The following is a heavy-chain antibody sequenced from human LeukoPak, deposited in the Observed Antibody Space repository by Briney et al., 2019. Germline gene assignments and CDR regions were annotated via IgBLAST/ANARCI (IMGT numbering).Heavy chain of an antibody. CDR3: ARDDAGYYGSGSYYIQY. CDR1: GYTFTIYY. CDR2: INPSGGST. D-gene: IGHD3-10*01. Sequence: ASVKVSCKASGYTFTIYYMHWVRQAPGQGLEWMGIINPSGGSTSYAQKFQGRVTMTRDTSTSTVYMELSSLRSEDTAVYYCARDDAGYYGSGSYYIQYWGQGTLVTVPS. J-gene: IGHJ4*02. V-gene: IGHV1-46*01.